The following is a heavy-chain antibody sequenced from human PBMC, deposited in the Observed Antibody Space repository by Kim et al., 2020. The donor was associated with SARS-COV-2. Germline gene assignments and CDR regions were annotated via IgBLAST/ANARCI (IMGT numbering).Heavy chain of an antibody. D-gene: IGHD6-6*01. CDR3: ARVAIAGRRFFDY. J-gene: IGHJ4*02. Sequence: YERKFQGGGPMTRDTSTSTVYMELSSLRSEDTAVYYCARVAIAGRRFFDYWGQGTLVTVSS. V-gene: IGHV1-46*01.